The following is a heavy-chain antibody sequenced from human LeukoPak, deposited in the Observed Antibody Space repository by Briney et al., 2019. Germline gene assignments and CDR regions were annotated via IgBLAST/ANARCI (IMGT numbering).Heavy chain of an antibody. CDR3: ARDRGYSNFDY. J-gene: IGHJ4*02. Sequence: PGGSLRLSCAASGFAFSNYWMSWVRQAPGKGLEWVANMNEDGSEKNYVDSVKRRFTISRDNAQDSLYLQMNSLRAEDTAVYYCARDRGYSNFDYWGQGALLTVSS. CDR1: GFAFSNYW. CDR2: MNEDGSEK. V-gene: IGHV3-7*01. D-gene: IGHD4-11*01.